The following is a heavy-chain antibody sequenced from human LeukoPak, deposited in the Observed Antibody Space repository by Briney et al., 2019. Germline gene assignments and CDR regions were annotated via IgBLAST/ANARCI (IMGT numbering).Heavy chain of an antibody. V-gene: IGHV4-4*02. CDR2: IYHSGST. J-gene: IGHJ6*02. CDR1: GGSISSSNW. CDR3: ARGKYSSSWYPYYYYGMDV. D-gene: IGHD6-13*01. Sequence: SETLSLTCAVSGGSISSSNWWSWVRQPPGKGLEWIGEIYHSGSTNYNPSLKSRVTISVDKSKNQFSLKLSSVTAADTAVYYCARGKYSSSWYPYYYYGMDVWGQGTTVTVSS.